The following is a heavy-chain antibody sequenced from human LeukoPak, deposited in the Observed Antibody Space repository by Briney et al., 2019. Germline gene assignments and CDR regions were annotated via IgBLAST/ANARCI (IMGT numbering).Heavy chain of an antibody. Sequence: VASVKVSCKASGYTFTSYGISWVRQAPGQGLEWMGWISAYNGNTNYAQKLQGRVTMTTDTSTSTAYMELRSLRSDDTAVYYCAIYYYDSSGYYYFDYWGQGTLVTVSS. CDR1: GYTFTSYG. J-gene: IGHJ4*02. V-gene: IGHV1-18*01. D-gene: IGHD3-22*01. CDR2: ISAYNGNT. CDR3: AIYYYDSSGYYYFDY.